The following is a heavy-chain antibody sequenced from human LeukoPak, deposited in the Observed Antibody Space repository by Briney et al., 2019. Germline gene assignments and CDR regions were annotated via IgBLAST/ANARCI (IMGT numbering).Heavy chain of an antibody. CDR2: INHSGST. J-gene: IGHJ4*02. V-gene: IGHV4-34*01. Sequence: SETLSLTCAVYGGSFSGYYWSWIRQPPGKGLEWIGEINHSGSTNYNPSLNSRVTISVDTTKNQFSLKLSSVTAADTAVYYCAYLGTVTTRIIDYWGQGTLVTVSS. CDR3: AYLGTVTTRIIDY. CDR1: GGSFSGYY. D-gene: IGHD4-17*01.